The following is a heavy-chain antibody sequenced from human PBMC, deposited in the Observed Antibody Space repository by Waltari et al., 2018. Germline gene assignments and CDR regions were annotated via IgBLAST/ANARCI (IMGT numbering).Heavy chain of an antibody. CDR1: GGSFSGYY. Sequence: QVQLQQWGAGLLKPSETLSLTCAVYGGSFSGYYWSWIRQPPGKGLEWIGEINHSESTNYNPSLKSRVTISVDTSKNQFSLKLSSVTAADTAVYYCASGTTVTTFDYWGQGTLVTVSS. CDR2: INHSEST. V-gene: IGHV4-34*01. J-gene: IGHJ4*02. D-gene: IGHD4-17*01. CDR3: ASGTTVTTFDY.